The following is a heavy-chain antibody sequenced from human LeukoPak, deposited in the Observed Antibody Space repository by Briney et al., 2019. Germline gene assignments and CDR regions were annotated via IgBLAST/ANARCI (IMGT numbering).Heavy chain of an antibody. CDR3: ARGRVKLLWFGESAHFDY. CDR1: GFTFSSYW. J-gene: IGHJ4*02. D-gene: IGHD3-10*01. CDR2: INHSGSN. Sequence: GSLRLSCAASGFTFSSYWMSWVRQPPGKGLEWIGEINHSGSNNYNPSLKSRVTIAVDTSKNQFSLKLSSVTAADTAVYYCARGRVKLLWFGESAHFDYWGQGTLVTVSS. V-gene: IGHV4-34*01.